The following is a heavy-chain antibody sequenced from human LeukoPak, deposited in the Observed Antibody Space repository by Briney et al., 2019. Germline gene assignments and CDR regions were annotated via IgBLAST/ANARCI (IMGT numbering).Heavy chain of an antibody. D-gene: IGHD3-10*01. CDR1: GGSFSGYY. Sequence: PSETLSLTCAVYGGSFSGYYWSWIRQPPGKGLEWIGEINHSGSTNYNPSLKSRVTISVDTSKNQFSLKLSSVTAADTAVYYCAREPLGSGSRALDYWGQGTLVTVSS. CDR2: INHSGST. J-gene: IGHJ4*02. CDR3: AREPLGSGSRALDY. V-gene: IGHV4-34*01.